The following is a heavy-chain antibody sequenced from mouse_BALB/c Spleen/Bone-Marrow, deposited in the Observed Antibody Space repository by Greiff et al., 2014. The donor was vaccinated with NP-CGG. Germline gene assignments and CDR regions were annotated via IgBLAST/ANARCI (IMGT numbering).Heavy chain of an antibody. J-gene: IGHJ2*01. CDR3: SREDGNHYFDY. D-gene: IGHD2-3*01. CDR2: IDPSDSYT. CDR1: GYTFTSYW. V-gene: IGHV1S127*01. Sequence: VQLQQSGAELVKPGASVKMSCKASGYTFTSYWMHWVKQRPGHGLEWIGLIDPSDSYTSYNQNFKGKATLTVDTSSNTAYMQLGSLTSEDSAVYYCSREDGNHYFDYWGQGTTLAVSS.